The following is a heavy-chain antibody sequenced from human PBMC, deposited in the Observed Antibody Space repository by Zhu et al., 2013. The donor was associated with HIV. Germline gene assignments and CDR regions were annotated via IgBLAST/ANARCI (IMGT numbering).Heavy chain of an antibody. D-gene: IGHD6-6*01. CDR1: EYTLTSYD. V-gene: IGHV1-18*01. J-gene: IGHJ3*02. Sequence: QVQLVQSGAEVKKPGASVKVSCKASEYTLTSYDIHWVRQVTGQGLEWMGRIAPYNGNTKYAQRLQGRVTMTTDTSTSTAYMELRSLRSDDTAVYYCARDLYSTSSRPFDIWGQGTMVTVSS. CDR3: ARDLYSTSSRPFDI. CDR2: IAPYNGNT.